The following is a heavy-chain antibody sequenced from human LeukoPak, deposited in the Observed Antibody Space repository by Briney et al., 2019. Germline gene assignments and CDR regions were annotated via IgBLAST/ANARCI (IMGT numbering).Heavy chain of an antibody. CDR2: IRGGGGYT. CDR3: AKVPTQWLEYYYYAMDV. J-gene: IGHJ6*02. V-gene: IGHV3-23*01. Sequence: PGGSLRLSCAASGFTFSNYAMNWVRQAPGKGLEWVSGIRGGGGYTYYADSVKGRFTISRDNSKNTLYLQMNSLRAEDTAVYYCAKVPTQWLEYYYYAMDVWGQGTTVTVSS. CDR1: GFTFSNYA. D-gene: IGHD6-19*01.